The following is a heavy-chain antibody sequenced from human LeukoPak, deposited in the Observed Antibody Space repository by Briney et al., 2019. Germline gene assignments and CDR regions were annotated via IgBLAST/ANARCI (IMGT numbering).Heavy chain of an antibody. J-gene: IGHJ3*02. V-gene: IGHV3-74*01. CDR3: ARDKNGGNSNAFDI. D-gene: IGHD4-23*01. CDR1: GITLSSYW. Sequence: GGSLRLSCAASGITLSSYWMHWVRQVPGKGPVWVSRINSDGSSTTYADYVKGRFTISRDNAKNTLYLQMNSLRAEDTAVYYCARDKNGGNSNAFDIWTQGTLVTVSS. CDR2: INSDGSST.